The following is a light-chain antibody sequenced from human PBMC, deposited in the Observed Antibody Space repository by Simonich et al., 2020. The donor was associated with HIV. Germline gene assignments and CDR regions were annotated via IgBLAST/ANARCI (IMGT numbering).Light chain of an antibody. V-gene: IGLV2-14*01. Sequence: QSALTQPASVSGSPGQSITISCTGTSSDVGGYNYVSWYQQHPGKAPKHMIYDVSKRPSGVSTRFSGSKSGNTASLTISGLQAEDEADYYCSSYTSSSTLVFGGGTKLTVL. CDR1: SSDVGGYNY. CDR2: DVS. CDR3: SSYTSSSTLV. J-gene: IGLJ3*02.